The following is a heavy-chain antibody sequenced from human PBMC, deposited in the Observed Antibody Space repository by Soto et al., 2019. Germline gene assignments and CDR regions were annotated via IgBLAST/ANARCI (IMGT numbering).Heavy chain of an antibody. J-gene: IGHJ6*02. V-gene: IGHV1-2*04. CDR2: INPNSGGT. CDR3: ARDKSDDFAGNYYGMDV. D-gene: IGHD3-3*01. Sequence: ASVKVSCKASGYTFTGYYMHWVRQAPGQGLEWMGWINPNSGGTNYAQKFQGWVTMTRDTSISTTYMELSRLRSDDTAVYYCARDKSDDFAGNYYGMDVWGQGTTVTVSS. CDR1: GYTFTGYY.